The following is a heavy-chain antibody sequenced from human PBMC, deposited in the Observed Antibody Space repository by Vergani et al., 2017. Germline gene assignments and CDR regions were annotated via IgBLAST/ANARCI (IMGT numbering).Heavy chain of an antibody. Sequence: VQLLESGGDLVQPGGSLRLSCAASGFSFTTYAMSWVRQAPGKGLEWIASIYYSGSTYYNPSLKSRVTISVDTSKNQFSLKLSSVTAADTAVYFCARHSTVEWLVKLGWIDPWGQGILVTVSS. CDR3: ARHSTVEWLVKLGWIDP. J-gene: IGHJ5*02. V-gene: IGHV4-39*01. CDR1: GFSFTTYA. CDR2: IYYSGST. D-gene: IGHD6-19*01.